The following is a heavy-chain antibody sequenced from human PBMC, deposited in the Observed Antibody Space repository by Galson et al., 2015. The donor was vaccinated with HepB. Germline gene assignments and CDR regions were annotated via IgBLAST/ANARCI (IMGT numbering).Heavy chain of an antibody. Sequence: SVKVSCKASGYSFTTHYMHWVRQAHGQGLEWMGRISPRDSDTKKAQKFKGRVTMTRDTSTSTVYMQLSGLISGDTAVYYCCRERPDTQYFDYWGQGSLVTVSS. V-gene: IGHV1-46*03. D-gene: IGHD2-2*01. CDR3: CRERPDTQYFDY. CDR2: ISPRDSDT. CDR1: GYSFTTHY. J-gene: IGHJ4*02.